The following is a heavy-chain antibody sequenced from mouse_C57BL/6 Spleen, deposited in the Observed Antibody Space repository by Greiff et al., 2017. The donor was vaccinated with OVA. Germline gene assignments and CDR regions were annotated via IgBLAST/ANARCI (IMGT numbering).Heavy chain of an antibody. CDR1: GYTFTSYW. CDR2: IDPSDSYT. V-gene: IGHV1-69*01. D-gene: IGHD3-3*01. J-gene: IGHJ1*03. CDR3: ARRRDVGYFDV. Sequence: QVQLKQPGAELVMPGASVKLSCKASGYTFTSYWMHWVKQRPGQGLEWIGEIDPSDSYTNYNQKFKGKSTLTVDKSSSTAYMQLSSLTSEDSAVYYCARRRDVGYFDVWGTGTTVTVSS.